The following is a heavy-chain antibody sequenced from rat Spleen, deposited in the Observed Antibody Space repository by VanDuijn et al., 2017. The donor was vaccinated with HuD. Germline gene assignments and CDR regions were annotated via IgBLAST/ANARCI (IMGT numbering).Heavy chain of an antibody. CDR1: GFTFSDYN. D-gene: IGHD3-1*01. CDR2: IVHDGSRT. Sequence: EVQPVESGGGLVQPGGSLKLSCAASGFTFSDYNMAWVRQDPKKGLEWVATIVHDGSRTYYRDSVEGRFTISRDNAENTVYLQMNSLRSEDTATYYCATPLPHWGLGVLVTVSS. V-gene: IGHV5S10*01. J-gene: IGHJ2*01. CDR3: ATPLPH.